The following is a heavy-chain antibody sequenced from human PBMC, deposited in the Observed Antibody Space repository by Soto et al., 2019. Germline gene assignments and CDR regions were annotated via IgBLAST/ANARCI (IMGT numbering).Heavy chain of an antibody. J-gene: IGHJ4*02. CDR1: GYTFTSYA. CDR3: SRVFPGYLNRPWQHAFDY. Sequence: ASVKVSCKASGYTFTSYAMHWVRQAPGQRLEWMGWINAGNGNTKYSQKFQGRVTITRDTSACTAYMELSSLRSEDTAVYYCSRVFPGYLNRPWQHAFDYWGQGTLVTVSS. V-gene: IGHV1-3*01. CDR2: INAGNGNT. D-gene: IGHD2-15*01.